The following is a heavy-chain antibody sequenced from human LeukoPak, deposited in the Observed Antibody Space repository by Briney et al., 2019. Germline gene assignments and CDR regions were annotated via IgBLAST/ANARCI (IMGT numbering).Heavy chain of an antibody. CDR1: GGSVSSSNW. D-gene: IGHD3-22*01. J-gene: IGHJ4*02. Sequence: SETLSLTCAVSGGSVSSSNWWSWVRPSPGKGLEWIGKIYRTDSTNYNPSLESRVTISVDKSKNQFSLTLNSVTAADTAVYYCARNYYDSSGYYYLGFDSWGQGTLVTVSS. V-gene: IGHV4-4*02. CDR2: IYRTDST. CDR3: ARNYYDSSGYYYLGFDS.